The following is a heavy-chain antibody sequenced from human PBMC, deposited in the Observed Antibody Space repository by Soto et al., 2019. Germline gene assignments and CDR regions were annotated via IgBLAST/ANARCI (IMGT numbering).Heavy chain of an antibody. CDR2: INAGNGNT. V-gene: IGHV1-3*01. Sequence: QVQLVQSGAEVKKPGASVKVSCKASGYTFTSYAMHWVRQAPGQRLEWMGWINAGNGNTKYSQKFQGRVTITRDTSASTADMELSSLRSEDTAVYYCARAAVAGTWGWFDPWGQGTLVTVSS. J-gene: IGHJ5*02. CDR1: GYTFTSYA. D-gene: IGHD6-19*01. CDR3: ARAAVAGTWGWFDP.